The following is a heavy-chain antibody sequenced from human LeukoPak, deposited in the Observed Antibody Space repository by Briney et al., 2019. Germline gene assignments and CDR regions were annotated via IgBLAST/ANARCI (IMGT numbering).Heavy chain of an antibody. D-gene: IGHD7-27*01. CDR1: GLTFGSDS. Sequence: GGSLRLSCVASGLTFGSDSMNWVRQAPGKGLEWVSYISSSSGTIHYVDSVKGRFTISRDNAQNSLYLQMNSLSAEDTAVYYCARDETGDAFGYNYWGQGTLVTVSS. J-gene: IGHJ4*02. CDR3: ARDETGDAFGYNY. V-gene: IGHV3-48*01. CDR2: ISSSSGTI.